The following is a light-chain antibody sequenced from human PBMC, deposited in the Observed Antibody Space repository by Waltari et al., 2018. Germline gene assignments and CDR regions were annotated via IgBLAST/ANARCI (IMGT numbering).Light chain of an antibody. J-gene: IGKJ3*01. CDR3: QQYYASPFT. CDR2: WAS. V-gene: IGKV4-1*01. CDR1: PSVFYYSNNKNY. Sequence: DIVMTQSPDALAVSLGERAPINCKSRPSVFYYSNNKNYLAWYQHRPGQPPKLLIYWASTRESGVPDRFSGSGSGTDFTLTISSRQAEDVAVYYCQQYYASPFTFGPGTKLDIK.